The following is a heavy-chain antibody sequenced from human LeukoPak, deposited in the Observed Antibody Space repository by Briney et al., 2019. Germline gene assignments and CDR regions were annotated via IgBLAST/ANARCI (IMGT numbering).Heavy chain of an antibody. J-gene: IGHJ4*02. CDR3: ARGGRGYSYGELDY. D-gene: IGHD5-18*01. Sequence: ASVKASCKASGYIFTGYYLHWVRQAPGQGLEWMGWINPNSGATNYAQKFQGRVTMTRDTSISTAYMELSRLISDDTAVYYCARGGRGYSYGELDYWGQGTLVTVSS. V-gene: IGHV1-2*02. CDR2: INPNSGAT. CDR1: GYIFTGYY.